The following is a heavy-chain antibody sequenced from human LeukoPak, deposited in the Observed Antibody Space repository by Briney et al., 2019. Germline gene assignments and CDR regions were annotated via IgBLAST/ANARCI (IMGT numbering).Heavy chain of an antibody. Sequence: ASVKVSCKASGYTFTSYDINWVRQATGQGLEWMGWMNPDSGNTGYAQKFQGRVTMTRNTSISTAYMELSSLRSEDTAVYYCARGLNYDFWSGSNIPGGWFDPWGQGTLATVSS. D-gene: IGHD3-3*01. J-gene: IGHJ5*02. CDR2: MNPDSGNT. CDR1: GYTFTSYD. V-gene: IGHV1-8*01. CDR3: ARGLNYDFWSGSNIPGGWFDP.